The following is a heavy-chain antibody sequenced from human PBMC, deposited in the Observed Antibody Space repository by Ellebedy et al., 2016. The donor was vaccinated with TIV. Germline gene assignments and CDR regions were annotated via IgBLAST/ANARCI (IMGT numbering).Heavy chain of an antibody. J-gene: IGHJ5*02. CDR3: AHNDGEGSYSGSWYEYWFDP. D-gene: IGHD6-13*01. V-gene: IGHV2-5*02. CDR2: IYWDGDK. CDR1: GFSLGTSGVG. Sequence: SGPTLVKPTQTLTLTCSFSGFSLGTSGVGVGWIRQPPGKALEWLALIYWDGDKRYSPSLRGRLTITKDTSKNQVVLTMTNMDPVDTATYYCAHNDGEGSYSGSWYEYWFDPWGQGTLVTVSS.